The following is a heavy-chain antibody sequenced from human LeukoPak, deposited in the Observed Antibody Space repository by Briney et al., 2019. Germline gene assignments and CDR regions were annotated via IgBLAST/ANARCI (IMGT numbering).Heavy chain of an antibody. CDR2: LNPNSGGT. CDR1: GYTFTGYY. J-gene: IGHJ4*02. Sequence: ASVKVSCKASGYTFTGYYMHWVRQAPGQGLEWMGRLNPNSGGTNYAQKFQGRVTMTRDTSISTAYMELSRLRSDDTAVYYCARLAIYDSSGYMRDWYIDDGGQPSLVTVSS. CDR3: ARLAIYDSSGYMRDWYIDD. D-gene: IGHD3-22*01. V-gene: IGHV1-2*06.